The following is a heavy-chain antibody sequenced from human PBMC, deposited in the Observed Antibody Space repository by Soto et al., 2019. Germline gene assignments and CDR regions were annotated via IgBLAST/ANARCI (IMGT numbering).Heavy chain of an antibody. D-gene: IGHD6-13*01. CDR2: IKQDGSEK. Sequence: GGSLRLSCAASGFTFSSYWMSWVRQAPGKGLEWVANIKQDGSEKYYVDSVKGRFTISRDNAKNSLYLRMNSLRAEDTAVYYCARVYIAAAGHDAFDIWGQGTMVTVSS. CDR3: ARVYIAAAGHDAFDI. V-gene: IGHV3-7*03. J-gene: IGHJ3*02. CDR1: GFTFSSYW.